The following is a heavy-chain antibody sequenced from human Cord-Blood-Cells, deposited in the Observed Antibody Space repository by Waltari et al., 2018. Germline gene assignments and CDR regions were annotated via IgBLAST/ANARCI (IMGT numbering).Heavy chain of an antibody. CDR3: ATDRGGSSWYYYGMDV. CDR1: GYPLPELF. Sequence: VPLVQSGAEVKKPGASVQVSRTVSGYPLPELFMPWVRPAPGKGLEWMGGFDPEDGETIYAQKFQGRVTMTEDTSTDTAYMELSSLRSEDTAVYYCATDRGGSSWYYYGMDVWGQGTTVTVSS. V-gene: IGHV1-24*01. CDR2: FDPEDGET. D-gene: IGHD6-13*01. J-gene: IGHJ6*02.